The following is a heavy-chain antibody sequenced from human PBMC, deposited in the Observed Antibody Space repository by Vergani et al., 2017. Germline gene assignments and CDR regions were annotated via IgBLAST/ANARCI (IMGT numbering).Heavy chain of an antibody. CDR3: ARVGSSWYRWFDP. D-gene: IGHD6-13*01. V-gene: IGHV4-59*01. CDR1: GGSLSSYY. CDR2: IYYSGST. J-gene: IGHJ5*02. Sequence: QVQLQESGPGLVKPSETLSLTCTVSGGSLSSYYWSWIRQPPGKGLEWIGYIYYSGSTNYNPSLKSRVTISVDTSKNQFSLKLSPVTAADTAVYYCARVGSSWYRWFDPWGQGTLVTVSS.